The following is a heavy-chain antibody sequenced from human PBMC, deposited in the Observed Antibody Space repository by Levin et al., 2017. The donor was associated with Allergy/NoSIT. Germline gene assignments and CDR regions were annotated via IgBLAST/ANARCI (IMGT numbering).Heavy chain of an antibody. V-gene: IGHV3-30*18. CDR2: ISYDGSNK. CDR1: GFTFSSYD. CDR3: GKDRGYYGSGSLDY. J-gene: IGHJ4*02. Sequence: LSLTCAASGFTFSSYDMHWVRQAPGKGLEWVAVISYDGSNKYYADSVKGRFTISRDKSKNTVYLQMNSLRAEDTAVYYCGKDRGYYGSGSLDYWGQGTLVTVSS. D-gene: IGHD3-10*01.